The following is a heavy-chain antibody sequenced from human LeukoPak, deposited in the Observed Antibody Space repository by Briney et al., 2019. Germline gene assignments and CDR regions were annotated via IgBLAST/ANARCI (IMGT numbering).Heavy chain of an antibody. J-gene: IGHJ4*02. CDR2: ISGSGGST. D-gene: IGHD2-2*02. V-gene: IGHV3-23*01. Sequence: GASLRLSCAASGFTFSGYAMSWVRQAPGKGLEWVSAISGSGGSTYYADSVKGRFTISRDNSKNTLYLQMNSLRAEDTAVYYCAKDLVLRDIVVVPAAISLDYWGQGTLVTVSS. CDR1: GFTFSGYA. CDR3: AKDLVLRDIVVVPAAISLDY.